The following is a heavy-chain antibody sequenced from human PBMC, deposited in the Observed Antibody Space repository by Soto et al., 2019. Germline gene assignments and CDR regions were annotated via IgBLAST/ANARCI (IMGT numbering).Heavy chain of an antibody. CDR1: GFTFSSYA. CDR2: ISGSGGST. Sequence: GGSLRLSCAASGFTFSSYAMSWVRQAPGKGLEWVSAISGSGGSTYYADSVKGRFTISRDNSKNTLYLQMNSLRAEDTAVYYCAKDLIRWGITIFGVVIINNWFDPWGQGTLVTVSS. J-gene: IGHJ5*02. V-gene: IGHV3-23*01. D-gene: IGHD3-3*01. CDR3: AKDLIRWGITIFGVVIINNWFDP.